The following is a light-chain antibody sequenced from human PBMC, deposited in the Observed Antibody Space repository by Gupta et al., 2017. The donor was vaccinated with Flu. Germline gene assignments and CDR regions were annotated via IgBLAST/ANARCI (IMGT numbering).Light chain of an antibody. CDR2: MDN. Sequence: QSVLNQPPSVSGTPGQRVTISCSGGNSNIGNNYVYWYHQFPGTAPKLLIYMDNQRPSGVPDLFAGSKSGTSASLAISGLRSDDEAYYYCAAWDASLSGLFGGGTKLTVL. CDR3: AAWDASLSGL. J-gene: IGLJ3*02. CDR1: NSNIGNNY. V-gene: IGLV1-47*01.